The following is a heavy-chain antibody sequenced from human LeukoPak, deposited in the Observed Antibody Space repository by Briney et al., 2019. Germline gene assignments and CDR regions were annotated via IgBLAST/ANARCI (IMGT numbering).Heavy chain of an antibody. V-gene: IGHV1-46*01. D-gene: IGHD3-3*01. Sequence: ASVKVSCKASGYTFTSYYMHCVRQAHGQGLEWMGKINPSGGSTSYAQKFQGRVTMTRDTSTSTVYMELSSLRSEDTAVYYCARDFATYYDFWSGLYGMDVWGQGTTVTVSS. CDR2: INPSGGST. CDR1: GYTFTSYY. CDR3: ARDFATYYDFWSGLYGMDV. J-gene: IGHJ6*02.